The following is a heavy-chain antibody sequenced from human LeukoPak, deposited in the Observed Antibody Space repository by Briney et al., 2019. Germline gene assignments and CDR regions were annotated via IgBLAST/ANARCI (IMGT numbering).Heavy chain of an antibody. CDR3: AKAVDIVATILVPLDN. V-gene: IGHV3-23*01. Sequence: GGSLRLSCAASGLTFSSYAMSWVRQAPGKGLEWVSTISGSGGSTYYADSVKGRFTISRDNSKNTLYLQMNTLRAEDTAVYYCAKAVDIVATILVPLDNWGQGTLFTVPS. J-gene: IGHJ4*02. D-gene: IGHD5-12*01. CDR2: ISGSGGST. CDR1: GLTFSSYA.